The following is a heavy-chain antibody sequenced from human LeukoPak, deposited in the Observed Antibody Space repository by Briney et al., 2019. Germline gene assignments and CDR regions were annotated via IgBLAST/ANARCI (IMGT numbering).Heavy chain of an antibody. J-gene: IGHJ3*02. V-gene: IGHV1-2*02. CDR3: ARQLVVGQRGAFDI. CDR2: INPNSGGT. Sequence: ASVKVSCKASGYTFTGYYMHWVRQAPGQGLEWMGWINPNSGGTNYAQEFQGRVTMTRDTSISTAYMELSRLRSDDTAVYYCARQLVVGQRGAFDIWGQGTMVTVSS. D-gene: IGHD6-6*01. CDR1: GYTFTGYY.